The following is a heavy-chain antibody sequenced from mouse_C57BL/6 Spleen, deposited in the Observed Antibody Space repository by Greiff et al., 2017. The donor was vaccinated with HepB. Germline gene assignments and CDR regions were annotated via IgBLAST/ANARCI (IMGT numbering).Heavy chain of an antibody. CDR3: ARSDCGSSLFDY. CDR1: GYAFSSYW. Sequence: VQLKESGAELVKPGASVKISCKASGYAFSSYWMNWVKQRPGKGLEWIGQIYPGDGDTNYNGKFKGKATLTADKSSSTAYMQLSSLTSEDSAVYFCARSDCGSSLFDYWGQGTTLTVSS. D-gene: IGHD1-1*01. CDR2: IYPGDGDT. V-gene: IGHV1-80*01. J-gene: IGHJ2*01.